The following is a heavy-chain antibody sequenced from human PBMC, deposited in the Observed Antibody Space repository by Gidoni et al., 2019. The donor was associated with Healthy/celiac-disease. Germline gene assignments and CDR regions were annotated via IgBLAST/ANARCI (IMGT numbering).Heavy chain of an antibody. V-gene: IGHV5-10-1*03. J-gene: IGHJ4*02. CDR1: GYSFTSYW. CDR2: IDPSDSYT. D-gene: IGHD2-15*01. Sequence: EVQLVQSGAEVKKPGESLRISCKGSGYSFTSYWISWVRQMPGKGLEWMGRIDPSDSYTNYSPSFQGHVTISADKSISTAYLQWSSLKASDTAMYYCARLGGIYCSGGSCYLGWGQGTLVTVSS. CDR3: ARLGGIYCSGGSCYLG.